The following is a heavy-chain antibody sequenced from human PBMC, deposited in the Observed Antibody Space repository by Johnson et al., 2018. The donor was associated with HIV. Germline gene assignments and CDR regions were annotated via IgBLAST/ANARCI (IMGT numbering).Heavy chain of an antibody. J-gene: IGHJ3*02. V-gene: IGHV3-11*04. D-gene: IGHD1-7*01. CDR3: AREATGTTNAFYM. CDR2: FSGSGNII. Sequence: QVQLVESGGGLVKPGGSLRLSCVASGFTFSDYYMTWIRQAPGKGLEWVSYFSGSGNIIYYTDSLKGRFTISRDNAKNSLYLQMNSLRAEDTAVYYCAREATGTTNAFYMWGQGTMVTVSS. CDR1: GFTFSDYY.